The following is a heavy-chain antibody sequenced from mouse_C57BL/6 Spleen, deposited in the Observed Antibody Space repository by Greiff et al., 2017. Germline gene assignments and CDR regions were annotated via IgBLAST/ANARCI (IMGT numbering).Heavy chain of an antibody. V-gene: IGHV1-15*01. CDR1: GYTFTDYD. CDR3: TRDWAGAMDY. Sequence: QVQLQQSGAELVRPGASVTLSCKASGYTFTDYDMHWVKQTPVHGLEWIGAIDPETGGTAYNQKFKGKAILTADKSSSTAYMELRSLTSEDSAVYYCTRDWAGAMDYWGQGTSVTVSS. CDR2: IDPETGGT. D-gene: IGHD4-1*01. J-gene: IGHJ4*01.